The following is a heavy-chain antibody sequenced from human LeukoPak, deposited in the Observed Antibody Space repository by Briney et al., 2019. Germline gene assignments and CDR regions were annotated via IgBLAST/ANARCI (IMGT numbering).Heavy chain of an antibody. CDR1: GGSISSSSYY. J-gene: IGHJ4*02. CDR3: ARESMAARKSVY. V-gene: IGHV4-39*02. CDR2: IYYSGST. Sequence: PSETLSLTCSVSGGSISSSSYYWGWIRQPQGKGLEWIGSIYYSGSTYYNPSLKSRVTISVDTSKNQFSLKLSSVTAADTAVYYCARESMAARKSVYSGQGTLVTVSS. D-gene: IGHD6-6*01.